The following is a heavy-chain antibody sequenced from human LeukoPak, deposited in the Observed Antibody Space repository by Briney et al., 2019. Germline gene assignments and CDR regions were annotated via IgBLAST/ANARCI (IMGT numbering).Heavy chain of an antibody. D-gene: IGHD5-24*01. CDR3: TRTFLSGDGYKVGYFDY. Sequence: GGSLRLPCAASGFTVSSNYMSWVRQAPGKGLEWVSVIYSGGSTYYADSVKGRFTISRDNSKNTLFLQMNSLTAEDTAMYYCTRTFLSGDGYKVGYFDYWGQGTLVTVSS. V-gene: IGHV3-53*01. CDR2: IYSGGST. J-gene: IGHJ4*02. CDR1: GFTVSSNY.